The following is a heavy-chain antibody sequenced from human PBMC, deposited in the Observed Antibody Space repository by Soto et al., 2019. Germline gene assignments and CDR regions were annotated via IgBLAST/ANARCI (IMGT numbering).Heavy chain of an antibody. CDR3: ATYSGNYERYGVYYGMDV. CDR2: IWYDGSNK. D-gene: IGHD1-26*01. Sequence: GGSLRLSCAASGFTFSSYGMHWVRQAPGKGLEWVAVIWYDGSNKYYADSVKGRFTISRDNSKNTLYLQMNSLRAEDTAVYYCATYSGNYERYGVYYGMDVWGQGTTVTVSS. CDR1: GFTFSSYG. V-gene: IGHV3-33*01. J-gene: IGHJ6*02.